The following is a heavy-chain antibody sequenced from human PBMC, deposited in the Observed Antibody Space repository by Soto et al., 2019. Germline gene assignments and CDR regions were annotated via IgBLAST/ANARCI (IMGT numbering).Heavy chain of an antibody. CDR3: VSDRGYGHASVPYS. Sequence: QAQLVESGGGVVQPGRSLRLSCAASGFAFSSYGMHWVSQAPGTGLEWVAVISYDGSLQYYADSVKGRFTISRDNSKNMVLLQMSSLRAEDTAVYYCVSDRGYGHASVPYSWGQGTLVSVSS. V-gene: IGHV3-30*03. CDR1: GFAFSSYG. CDR2: ISYDGSLQ. D-gene: IGHD5-18*01. J-gene: IGHJ4*02.